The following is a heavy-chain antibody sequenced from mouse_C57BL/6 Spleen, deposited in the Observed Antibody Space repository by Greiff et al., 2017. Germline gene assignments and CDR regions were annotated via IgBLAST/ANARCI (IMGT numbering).Heavy chain of an antibody. CDR2: VWSGGST. CDR1: GFSLTSYG. CDR3: ARGDPDGYYPPMDY. J-gene: IGHJ4*01. V-gene: IGHV2-2*01. Sequence: VQLQQSGPGLVQPSQSLSITCTVSGFSLTSYGVHWVRQSPGKGLEWLGVVWSGGSTDYNAAFISRLSISKDNSKSQVFFKMNSLQADDTAIYYCARGDPDGYYPPMDYWGQGTSVTVSS. D-gene: IGHD2-3*01.